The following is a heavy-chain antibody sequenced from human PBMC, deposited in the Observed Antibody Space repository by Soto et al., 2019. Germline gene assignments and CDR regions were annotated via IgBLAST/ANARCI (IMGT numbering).Heavy chain of an antibody. V-gene: IGHV1-69*13. CDR2: IIPIFGTA. CDR1: GGTFSSYA. Sequence: SVKVSCKASGGTFSSYAISWVRQAPGQGLEWMGGIIPIFGTANYAQKFQGRVTITADESTSTAYMELSRLRSEDTAVYYCAKVYSGYDSGAFDIWGQGTMVTVSS. CDR3: AKVYSGYDSGAFDI. J-gene: IGHJ3*02. D-gene: IGHD5-12*01.